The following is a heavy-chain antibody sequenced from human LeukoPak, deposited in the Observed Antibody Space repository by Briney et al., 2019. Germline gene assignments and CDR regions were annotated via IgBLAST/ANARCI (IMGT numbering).Heavy chain of an antibody. J-gene: IGHJ4*02. CDR2: INPNSGGT. V-gene: IGHV1-2*02. CDR3: ERDYTIFGVVILFDY. D-gene: IGHD3-3*01. Sequence: ASVKVSCKASGYTFTGYYMHWVRQAPGQGLDWMGWINPNSGGTNYAQKFQGRVTMNRDTSISTAYMELRRLRSDATAVYYCERDYTIFGVVILFDYWGQGTLVTVSS. CDR1: GYTFTGYY.